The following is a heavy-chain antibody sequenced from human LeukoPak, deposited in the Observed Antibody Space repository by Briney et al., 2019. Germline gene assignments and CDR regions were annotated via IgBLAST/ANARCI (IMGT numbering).Heavy chain of an antibody. CDR2: ISSGSRTI. CDR1: RFTFRRYS. CDR3: ARKSIGGHRDFDY. V-gene: IGHV3-48*04. J-gene: IGHJ4*02. D-gene: IGHD1-26*01. Sequence: GGPLTLSCAASRFTFRRYSMNWLRQAPGKAREGVSYISSGSRTIYHADSVKGRFTVSRDNHKNSLYLQINSLSAEDADVFFCARKSIGGHRDFDYWGQGALVTVSP.